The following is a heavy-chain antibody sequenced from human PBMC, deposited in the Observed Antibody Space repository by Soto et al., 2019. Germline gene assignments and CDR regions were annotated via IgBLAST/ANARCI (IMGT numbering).Heavy chain of an antibody. Sequence: GASVKVSCKASGYTFTGYYMHCVRQAPGQGLEWMGWINPNSGGTNYAQKFQGWVTMTRGTSISTAYMELRRVRSDDTAASYCARGGAGGQHLDLFDPWGQGTLVTVSS. CDR2: INPNSGGT. D-gene: IGHD6-13*01. J-gene: IGHJ5*02. CDR1: GYTFTGYY. CDR3: ARGGAGGQHLDLFDP. V-gene: IGHV1-2*04.